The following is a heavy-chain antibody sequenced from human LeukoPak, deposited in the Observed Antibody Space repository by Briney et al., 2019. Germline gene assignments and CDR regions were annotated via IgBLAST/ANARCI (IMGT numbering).Heavy chain of an antibody. V-gene: IGHV1-18*01. CDR3: ARGSVYYYYMDV. CDR1: GYTFTNYG. CDR2: ISAYSRNT. J-gene: IGHJ6*03. Sequence: ASVKVSCKASGYTFTNYGISWVRQAPGQGLEWMGWISAYSRNTNSAQNLQGRVTMTTDTSTSTAYMELRSLRSDDTAVYYRARGSVYYYYMDVWGKGTTVTVSS.